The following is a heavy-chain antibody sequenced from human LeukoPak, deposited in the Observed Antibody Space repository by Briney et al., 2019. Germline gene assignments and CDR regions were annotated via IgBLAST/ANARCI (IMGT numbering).Heavy chain of an antibody. D-gene: IGHD6-13*01. CDR2: ISSSGSTI. V-gene: IGHV3-48*03. CDR3: ARDRTYSSSWFYYYYYMDV. Sequence: GGSLRLSCAASGFTFSSYEMNWVRQAPGKGLEWVSYISSSGSTIYYADSVKGRFTISRDNAKNSLYLQMNSLRAEDTAVYYCARDRTYSSSWFYYYYYMDVWGKGTTVTVSS. J-gene: IGHJ6*03. CDR1: GFTFSSYE.